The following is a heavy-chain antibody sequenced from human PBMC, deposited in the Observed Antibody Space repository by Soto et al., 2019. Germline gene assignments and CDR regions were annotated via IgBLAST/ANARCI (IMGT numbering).Heavy chain of an antibody. J-gene: IGHJ6*02. V-gene: IGHV4-31*03. CDR1: GGSIRSDGFY. Sequence: QVLLQESGPGLVKPSQTLSLTCTVSGGSIRSDGFYWTWVRHLPGKGLEWVGFIYYSGSTYYNPSLKSRITISMDSSRNQFFLRLTSVTAADMAVYYCARGPKNLGGSFYYGMDAWGQGTTVTVSS. CDR2: IYYSGST. CDR3: ARGPKNLGGSFYYGMDA.